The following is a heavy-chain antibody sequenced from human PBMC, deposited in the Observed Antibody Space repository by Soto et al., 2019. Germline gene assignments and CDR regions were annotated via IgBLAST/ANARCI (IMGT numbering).Heavy chain of an antibody. CDR3: ARALAGSYDY. CDR2: TYYRSKWST. V-gene: IGHV6-1*01. D-gene: IGHD1-26*01. J-gene: IGHJ4*02. CDR1: GDSVSSKSAA. Sequence: PSQTLSLTCAISGDSVSSKSAAWNWIRQSPSRGLEWLGRTYYRSKWSTDYAVSVKGRITVSPDTSKNQFSLHLNSVTPEDTAVYYCARALAGSYDYWGQGTLVTVSS.